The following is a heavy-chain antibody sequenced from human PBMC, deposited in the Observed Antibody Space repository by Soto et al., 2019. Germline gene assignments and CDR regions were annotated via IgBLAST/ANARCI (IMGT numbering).Heavy chain of an antibody. Sequence: EVQLVESGGGLVQPGGSLRLSCAASGFTFSSYWMYWVRQAPGKGLVCVSCINTDGSTITYADSVKGRFTISRDNAKSTMCLRANNLRAYDTAVYFYNSDWRGRLRDAFDIWGKATMVTVSS. D-gene: IGHD4-17*01. CDR2: INTDGSTI. J-gene: IGHJ3*02. V-gene: IGHV3-74*01. CDR1: GFTFSSYW. CDR3: NSDWRGRLRDAFDI.